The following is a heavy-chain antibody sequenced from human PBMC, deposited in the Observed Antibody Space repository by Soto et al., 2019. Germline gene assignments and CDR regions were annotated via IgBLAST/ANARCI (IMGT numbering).Heavy chain of an antibody. CDR2: VSGSGGGT. CDR1: GFTCSTYG. V-gene: IGHV3-23*01. D-gene: IGHD2-21*02. Sequence: GGALSLSCASSGFTCSTYGMTWGRQAPGKGLEWVSTVSGSGGGTYYADSVKGRFTISRVNSKNTMYLQMSNLRAEDTAVYFCARIGPYCGGDCYPDFDFWGLGTPVTVSS. CDR3: ARIGPYCGGDCYPDFDF. J-gene: IGHJ4*02.